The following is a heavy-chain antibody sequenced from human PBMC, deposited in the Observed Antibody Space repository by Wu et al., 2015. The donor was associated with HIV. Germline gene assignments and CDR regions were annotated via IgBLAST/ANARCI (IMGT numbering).Heavy chain of an antibody. CDR1: GYTFTSYD. CDR3: ASSHSNWGRAFDI. CDR2: MNPNSDNT. V-gene: IGHV1-8*03. J-gene: IGHJ3*02. Sequence: QVQLAQSEAEVKKPGASVKVSCKASGYTFTSYDINWVRQATGQGLEWMGWMNPNSDNTGYAQKFQGRVTITRNTSISTAYMELSSLRSEDTAVYYCASSHSNWGRAFDIWGQGTMVTVSS. D-gene: IGHD7-27*01.